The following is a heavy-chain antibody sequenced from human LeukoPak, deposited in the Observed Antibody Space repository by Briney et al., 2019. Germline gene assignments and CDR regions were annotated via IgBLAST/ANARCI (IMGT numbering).Heavy chain of an antibody. CDR2: INHSGST. V-gene: IGHV4-34*01. CDR1: GGSFSGYY. J-gene: IGHJ6*03. CDR3: ARGIYDSSGYPFYYYYYYMDV. Sequence: PSETLSLTCAVYGGSFSGYYWSWIRQPPGKGLEWIREINHSGSTNYNPPLKSRVTISVDRSKNQFSLKLSSVTAADTAVYYCARGIYDSSGYPFYYYYYYMDVWGKGTTVTVSS. D-gene: IGHD3-22*01.